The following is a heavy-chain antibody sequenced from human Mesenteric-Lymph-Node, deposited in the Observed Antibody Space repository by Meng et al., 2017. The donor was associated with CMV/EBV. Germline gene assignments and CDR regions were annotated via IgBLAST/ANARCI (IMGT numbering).Heavy chain of an antibody. D-gene: IGHD6-13*01. J-gene: IGHJ6*02. V-gene: IGHV3-30*02. CDR1: GFTFSSYG. Sequence: GESLKISCAASGFTFSSYGMHWVRQAPGKGLEWVAFIRYDGSNKYYADSVKGRFTISRDNSKNTLYLQMNSLRAEDTAVYYCARVGTATTRQKKYYYYGMDVWGQGTTVTVSS. CDR3: ARVGTATTRQKKYYYYGMDV. CDR2: IRYDGSNK.